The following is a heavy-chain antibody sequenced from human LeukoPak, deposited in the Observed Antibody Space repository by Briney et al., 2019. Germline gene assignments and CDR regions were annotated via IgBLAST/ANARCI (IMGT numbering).Heavy chain of an antibody. Sequence: GGSLRLSCAASGFTFSRYGMHWVRQAPGKGLEWVAAISYDGSDKYYGVSVKGRFTISRDDSKYTLHLQMNTLTPEDTALYYCAKEETYDAFDIWGQGTMVTVSS. V-gene: IGHV3-30*18. CDR1: GFTFSRYG. J-gene: IGHJ3*02. CDR2: ISYDGSDK. CDR3: AKEETYDAFDI.